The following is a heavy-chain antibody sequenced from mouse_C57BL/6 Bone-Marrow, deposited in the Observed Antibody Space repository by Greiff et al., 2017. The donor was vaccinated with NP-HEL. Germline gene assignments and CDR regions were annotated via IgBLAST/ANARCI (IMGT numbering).Heavy chain of an antibody. Sequence: QVQLQQPGAELVKPGASVKMSCKASGYTFTSYWITWVKQRPGQGLEWIGDIYPGSGSTNYNEKFKSKATLTVGTSSSTAYMQLSSLTSEDSAVYYCAREDYYGSSGDYWGQGTTLTVSS. CDR2: IYPGSGST. J-gene: IGHJ2*01. D-gene: IGHD1-1*01. CDR1: GYTFTSYW. V-gene: IGHV1-55*01. CDR3: AREDYYGSSGDY.